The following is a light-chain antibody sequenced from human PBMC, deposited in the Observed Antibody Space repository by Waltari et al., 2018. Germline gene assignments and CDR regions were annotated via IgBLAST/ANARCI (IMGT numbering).Light chain of an antibody. V-gene: IGLV2-8*01. J-gene: IGLJ1*01. CDR3: SSYAGSNYV. Sequence: QSALTQPPSASGPPGQSVTISCTGTSSHVGGYNYVSWYQQPPGKAPKLMIYEVSKRPSGVPDRFSGSKSGNTASLTVSGLQAEDEADYYCSSYAGSNYVFGTGTKVTVL. CDR1: SSHVGGYNY. CDR2: EVS.